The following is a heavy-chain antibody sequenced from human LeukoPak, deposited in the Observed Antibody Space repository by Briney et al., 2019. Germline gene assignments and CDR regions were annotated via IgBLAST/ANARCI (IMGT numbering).Heavy chain of an antibody. CDR2: IRTTAEGAKYA. Sequence: PGGSLRLSCATSGFSFTDYPMNWVRQAPGKGLEWISNIRTTAEGAKYAYYADSVKGRVTISRDDGKNTLYLHMNSLRDDDTAVYYCAKAGYYESSGYYSGRDAFDIWGQGTMVTVSS. CDR1: GFSFTDYP. CDR3: AKAGYYESSGYYSGRDAFDI. D-gene: IGHD3-22*01. V-gene: IGHV3-48*02. J-gene: IGHJ3*02.